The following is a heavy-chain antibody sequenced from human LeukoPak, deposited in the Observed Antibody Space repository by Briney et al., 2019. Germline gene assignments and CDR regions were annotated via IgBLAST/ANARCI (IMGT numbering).Heavy chain of an antibody. CDR3: ARDLGYSAYATVRGNDVEI. CDR2: IYSGGST. CDR1: GFTVSTNY. D-gene: IGHD5-12*01. Sequence: GGSLRLSCAASGFTVSTNYMSGVRQAPGKGLEGVSIIYSGGSTYYAGSVKGRFTISRDISQNTVYLQMNSLKAEDTAVYYCARDLGYSAYATVRGNDVEIWGQGTMVTVSS. V-gene: IGHV3-66*01. J-gene: IGHJ3*02.